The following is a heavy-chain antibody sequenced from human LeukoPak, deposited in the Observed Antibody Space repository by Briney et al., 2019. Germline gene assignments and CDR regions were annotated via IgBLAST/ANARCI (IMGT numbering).Heavy chain of an antibody. CDR1: GFTFSTYA. J-gene: IGHJ4*02. Sequence: GGSLRLSCAASGFTFSTYAMSWVRQAPGKGLEWVSAIGDTTYYADSVKGRFTISRDNSKNTLYLQMNNLRAEDAAIYYCAKAYAFVGANYFDYWGQGTLVTVSS. V-gene: IGHV3-23*01. D-gene: IGHD1-26*01. CDR3: AKAYAFVGANYFDY. CDR2: IGDTT.